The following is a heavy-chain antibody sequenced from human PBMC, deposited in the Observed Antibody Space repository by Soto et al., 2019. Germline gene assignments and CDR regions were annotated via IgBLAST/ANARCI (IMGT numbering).Heavy chain of an antibody. J-gene: IGHJ6*02. Sequence: ASVKVSCKASGYTFTSHGISWVRQAPGQGLEWMGWISAYNGNTNYAQKLQGRVTMTTDTSTSTAYMELRSLRSDDTAVYYCARVGAKYCTNGVCSPIRSFDYYYGMDVWGQGTTVTVSS. CDR3: ARVGAKYCTNGVCSPIRSFDYYYGMDV. V-gene: IGHV1-18*01. CDR2: ISAYNGNT. D-gene: IGHD2-8*01. CDR1: GYTFTSHG.